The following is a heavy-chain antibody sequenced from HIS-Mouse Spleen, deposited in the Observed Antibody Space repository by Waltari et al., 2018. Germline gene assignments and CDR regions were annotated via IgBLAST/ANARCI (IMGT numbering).Heavy chain of an antibody. CDR1: GFTFSSYG. J-gene: IGHJ4*02. V-gene: IGHV3-30*18. CDR3: AKASSGWLDY. Sequence: QVQLVESGGGVVQPGRSLGLSCAASGFTFSSYGMHWVRQAPGKGLEWVAVISYDGSNKYYADSVKGRFSISRDNSKNTLYLQMNSLRAEDTAVYYCAKASSGWLDYWGQGTLVTVSS. D-gene: IGHD6-19*01. CDR2: ISYDGSNK.